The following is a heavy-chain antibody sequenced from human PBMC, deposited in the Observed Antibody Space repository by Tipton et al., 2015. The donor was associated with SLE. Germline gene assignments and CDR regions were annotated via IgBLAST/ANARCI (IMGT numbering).Heavy chain of an antibody. V-gene: IGHV4-34*01. J-gene: IGHJ3*02. CDR2: INHSGST. Sequence: GLVKPSETLSLTCAVYGGSFSGYYWSWIRQPPGKGLEWIGEINHSGSTNYNPSLKSRVTISVDTSKNQFSLKLSSVTAADTAVYYCARGGIAVAGGDAFDIWGEGTMVTVSS. CDR3: ARGGIAVAGGDAFDI. D-gene: IGHD6-19*01. CDR1: GGSFSGYY.